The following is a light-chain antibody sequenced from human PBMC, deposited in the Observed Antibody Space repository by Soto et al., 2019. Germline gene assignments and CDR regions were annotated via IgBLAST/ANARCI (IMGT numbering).Light chain of an antibody. V-gene: IGKV3-20*01. J-gene: IGKJ1*01. Sequence: EVVLTQSPGTLSLSPGERGTLSCSASQRFGSSNLAWYQQKPGQAPRLLIYSTSSRATGIPDRFSGSGSGTDFTLTISRLEPEDFAVYYCQHYGNSPSTFGQGTKVEIK. CDR3: QHYGNSPST. CDR1: QRFGSSN. CDR2: STS.